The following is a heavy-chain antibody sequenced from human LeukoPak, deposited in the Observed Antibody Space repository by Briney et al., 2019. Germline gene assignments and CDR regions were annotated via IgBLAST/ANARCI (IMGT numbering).Heavy chain of an antibody. J-gene: IGHJ4*02. D-gene: IGHD3-22*01. Sequence: SETLSLTCTVSGGSISSSSYYWGWIRQPPGKGLEWIGSIYYSGSTYYNPSLKSRVTISVDTSKNQFSLKLSSVTAADTAVYYCARGNWLLLLLDYWGQGTLVTVSS. CDR3: ARGNWLLLLLDY. V-gene: IGHV4-39*07. CDR2: IYYSGST. CDR1: GGSISSSSYY.